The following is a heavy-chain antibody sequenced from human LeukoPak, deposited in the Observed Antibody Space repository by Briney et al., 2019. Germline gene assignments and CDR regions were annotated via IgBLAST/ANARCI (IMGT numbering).Heavy chain of an antibody. CDR3: AHSLREYSVINWFDP. CDR2: IYWNDDK. CDR1: GFSLSTSGVG. Sequence: SGPTLVKPTQTLTLTCTFSGFSLSTSGVGVGWFRQPPGKALEWLALIYWNDDKRYSPSLKSRLTITEDTTKNQVVLTMTNMDPVDTATYYCAHSLREYSVINWFDPWGQGTLVTVSS. J-gene: IGHJ5*02. V-gene: IGHV2-5*01. D-gene: IGHD5/OR15-5a*01.